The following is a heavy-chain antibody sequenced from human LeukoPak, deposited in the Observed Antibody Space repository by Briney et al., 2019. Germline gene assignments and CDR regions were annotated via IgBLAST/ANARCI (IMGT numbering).Heavy chain of an antibody. CDR3: ARFNMLAGGLVWDHNSPGAFDI. CDR1: GFTFSDYY. Sequence: GGSLRLSCAASGFTFSDYYMSWIRQAPGKGLEWVSYISSSGSTIYYADSVKGRFTISRDNAKNSLHLQMNSLRAEDTAVYYCARFNMLAGGLVWDHNSPGAFDIWGQGTMVTVSS. CDR2: ISSSGSTI. J-gene: IGHJ3*02. V-gene: IGHV3-11*01. D-gene: IGHD3-10*02.